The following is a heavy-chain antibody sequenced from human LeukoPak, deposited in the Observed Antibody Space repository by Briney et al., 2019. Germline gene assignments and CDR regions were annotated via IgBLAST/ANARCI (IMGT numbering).Heavy chain of an antibody. CDR3: ARAGIAVAGTLSDFDY. D-gene: IGHD6-19*01. CDR2: INPNSGGA. V-gene: IGHV1-2*02. J-gene: IGHJ4*02. Sequence: GASVEVSCKASGYTFTGYYMHWVRQAPGQGLEWMGWINPNSGGANYAQKFQGRVTMTRDTSISTAYMELSRLRSDDTAVYYCARAGIAVAGTLSDFDYWGQGTLVTVSS. CDR1: GYTFTGYY.